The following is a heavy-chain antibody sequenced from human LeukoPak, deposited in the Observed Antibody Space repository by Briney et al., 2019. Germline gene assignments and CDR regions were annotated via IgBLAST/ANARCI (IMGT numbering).Heavy chain of an antibody. J-gene: IGHJ4*02. Sequence: GGSLRLSCVASGFTFNTYAIHWVRPAPGKGLEWVAVISYDGSNKYYEDSVKGRFTISRDNSKNTLYLQMNSLRAEDMAVYYCAREEWYYFDYWGQGTLVTVSS. CDR2: ISYDGSNK. D-gene: IGHD3-3*01. CDR1: GFTFNTYA. V-gene: IGHV3-30-3*01. CDR3: AREEWYYFDY.